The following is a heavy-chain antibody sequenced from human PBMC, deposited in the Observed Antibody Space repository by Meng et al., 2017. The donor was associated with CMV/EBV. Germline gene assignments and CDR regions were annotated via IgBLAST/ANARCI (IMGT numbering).Heavy chain of an antibody. V-gene: IGHV1-69*05. CDR1: GGTFSSYA. Sequence: SVKVSCKASGGTFSSYAISWVRQAPGQGLEWMGGIIPIFGTANYAQKFQGRVTITTDESTSTAYMELSSLRSEDTAVYYCAREIAAANPRSYYFDYWGQGTLVTVSS. D-gene: IGHD6-13*01. J-gene: IGHJ4*02. CDR3: AREIAAANPRSYYFDY. CDR2: IIPIFGTA.